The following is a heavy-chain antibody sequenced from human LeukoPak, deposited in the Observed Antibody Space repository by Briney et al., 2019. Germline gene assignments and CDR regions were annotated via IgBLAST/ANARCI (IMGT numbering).Heavy chain of an antibody. CDR1: GFTLSSYS. D-gene: IGHD2-15*01. CDR2: ISSSSGYV. Sequence: GGFLRLSCVASGFTLSSYSMNWVRQAPGKGLEWVSSISSSSGYVFYADSMKGRFTVSRDNSKNSLYLQMNSLRAEDTAVYYCARFPEGSNTWSIDFWGQGTLVTVSS. CDR3: ARFPEGSNTWSIDF. J-gene: IGHJ4*02. V-gene: IGHV3-21*01.